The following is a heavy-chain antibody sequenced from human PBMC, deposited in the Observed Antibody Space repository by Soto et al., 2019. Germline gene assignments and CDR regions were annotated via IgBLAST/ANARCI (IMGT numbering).Heavy chain of an antibody. CDR3: ARALQEPNWNYPFDY. J-gene: IGHJ4*02. V-gene: IGHV3-48*01. CDR1: GFTFSSYS. Sequence: PGGSLRLSCAASGFTFSSYSMNWVRQAPGKGLEWVSYISSSSSTIYYADSVKGRFTISRDNAKNSLYLQMNSLRAEDTAVYYYARALQEPNWNYPFDYWGQGTLVTVSS. D-gene: IGHD1-7*01. CDR2: ISSSSSTI.